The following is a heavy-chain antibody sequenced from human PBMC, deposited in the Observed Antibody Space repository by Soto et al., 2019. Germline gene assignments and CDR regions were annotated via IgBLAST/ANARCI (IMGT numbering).Heavy chain of an antibody. J-gene: IGHJ4*02. D-gene: IGHD3-22*01. CDR1: GFTVSSYA. CDR3: AKDENSSGYSPYYFDY. V-gene: IGHV3-23*01. Sequence: GGSLRLSCAASGFTVSSYAMSWVRQAPGKGLEWVSAISGSGGSTYYADSGKGRFTISRDNSKNTLYLQMNSLRAEDTAVYYCAKDENSSGYSPYYFDYWGQGTLVTVSS. CDR2: ISGSGGST.